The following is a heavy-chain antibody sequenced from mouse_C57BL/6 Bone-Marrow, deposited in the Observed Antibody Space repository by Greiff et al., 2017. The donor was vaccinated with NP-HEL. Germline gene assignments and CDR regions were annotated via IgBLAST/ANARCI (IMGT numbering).Heavy chain of an antibody. CDR1: GYTFTSYG. CDR2: IYPRSGNT. J-gene: IGHJ4*01. Sequence: QVQLKQSGAELARPGASVKLSCKASGYTFTSYGISWVKQRTGQGLEWIGEIYPRSGNTYYNEKFKGKATLTADKSSSTAYMELRSLTSEDSAVYFCARSGPWLHYDDNAMGDWGQGTSVTVSS. V-gene: IGHV1-81*01. CDR3: ARSGPWLHYDDNAMGD. D-gene: IGHD2-3*01.